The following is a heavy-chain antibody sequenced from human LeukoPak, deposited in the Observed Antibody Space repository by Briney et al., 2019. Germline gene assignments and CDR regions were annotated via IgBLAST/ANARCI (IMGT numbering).Heavy chain of an antibody. V-gene: IGHV4-38-2*02. CDR3: AKDRGGSPDGAFDI. J-gene: IGHJ3*02. CDR2: IYHDGRI. CDR1: GYSITNGYY. Sequence: SETLSLTCTVSGYSITNGYYWGWIRQPPGKGLEWIGSIYHDGRIDYNPSLKSRVTISRDTSNDQFSLKLSSVTAADTALYYCAKDRGGSPDGAFDIWGQGTMVTVSS. D-gene: IGHD1-26*01.